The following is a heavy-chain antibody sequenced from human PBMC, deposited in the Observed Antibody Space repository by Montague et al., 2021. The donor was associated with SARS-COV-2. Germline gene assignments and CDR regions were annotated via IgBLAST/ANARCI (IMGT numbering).Heavy chain of an antibody. CDR3: ARSPRGSGTGWLDY. J-gene: IGHJ4*02. CDR2: INQDETAK. V-gene: IGHV3-7*01. D-gene: IGHD3/OR15-3a*01. CDR1: GFTSGDYQ. Sequence: SLRLSCAASGFTSGDYQMTWVRQAPGKVLQWVANINQDETAKTXXXSXXGRFTISRDNAKNSLILQLNSLKDEATAVSYCARSPRGSGTGWLDYWGQGTLVTVSS.